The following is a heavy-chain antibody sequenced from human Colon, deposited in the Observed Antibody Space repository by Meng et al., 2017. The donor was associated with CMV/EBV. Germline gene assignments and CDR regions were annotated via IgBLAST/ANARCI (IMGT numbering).Heavy chain of an antibody. D-gene: IGHD2-2*02. CDR2: ITHDGNSA. Sequence: GEALKISCAASGLTLSRYWMHWVRQVPGKGPMWISRITHDGNSAIYADLVKGRFHASRDSTKNTLYLQMNSLRADDSAIYYWVTDIHGDFDHVFDYWGQGAPVTVSS. V-gene: IGHV3-74*01. J-gene: IGHJ4*02. CDR3: VTDIHGDFDHVFDY. CDR1: GLTLSRYW.